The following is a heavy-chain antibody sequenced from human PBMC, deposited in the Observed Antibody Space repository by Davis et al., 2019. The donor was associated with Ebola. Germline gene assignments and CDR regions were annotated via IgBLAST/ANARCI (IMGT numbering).Heavy chain of an antibody. D-gene: IGHD1-1*01. CDR1: GYSFTDDG. V-gene: IGHV1-18*01. CDR2: ISTYNGNT. CDR3: ARAYWSGSWNDHGDV. Sequence: AASVKVSCKASGYSFTDDGISWVRQAPGQGLEWMGWISTYNGNTNYAQKVQGRITMTTDTSTSTAYMELRSLRSDDTAVYYCARAYWSGSWNDHGDVWGQGTTVTVSS. J-gene: IGHJ6*02.